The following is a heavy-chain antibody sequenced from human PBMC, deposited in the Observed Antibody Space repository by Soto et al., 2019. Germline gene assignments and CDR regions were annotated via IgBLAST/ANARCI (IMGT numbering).Heavy chain of an antibody. CDR3: QEGSNGSCYSGLDY. Sequence: GGSLRLSCATSGFTFSSSAMSWVRQVPGKGLEWVSVISYNGGSTFYADSVKGRFTISRDDSKNTLYLQMNSLRAEDAGVYFCQEGSNGSCYSGLDYWGQGTLATVSS. CDR1: GFTFSSSA. J-gene: IGHJ4*02. D-gene: IGHD2-15*01. CDR2: ISYNGGST. V-gene: IGHV3-23*01.